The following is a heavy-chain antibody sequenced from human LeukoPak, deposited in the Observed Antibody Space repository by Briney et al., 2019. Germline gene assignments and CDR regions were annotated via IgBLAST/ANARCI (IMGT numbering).Heavy chain of an antibody. Sequence: PSETLSLTCTVSGGSISSYYWSWIRQPPGKGLEWIGYIYYSGSTNYNPSLKSRVTISVDTSKNQFSLKLSSVTAADTAVYYCAGGPWRLDYWGRGTLVTVSS. CDR2: IYYSGST. V-gene: IGHV4-59*01. CDR3: AGGPWRLDY. CDR1: GGSISSYY. D-gene: IGHD3-3*01. J-gene: IGHJ4*02.